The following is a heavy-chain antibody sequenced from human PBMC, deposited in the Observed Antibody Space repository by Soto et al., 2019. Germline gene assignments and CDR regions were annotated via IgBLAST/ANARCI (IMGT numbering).Heavy chain of an antibody. V-gene: IGHV1-69*01. CDR2: IIPIFSTA. J-gene: IGHJ4*02. CDR3: ARGRGD. CDR1: GGTFSSYA. Sequence: QVQLVQSGAEVKKPGSSVKVSCKASGGTFSSYAISWVRQAPGQGLEWMGGIIPIFSTANYAQKFQGRVTIPAHESTNTPYRELRSLRSDHTDVYYRARGRGDWGQGTLVTVSS. D-gene: IGHD2-15*01.